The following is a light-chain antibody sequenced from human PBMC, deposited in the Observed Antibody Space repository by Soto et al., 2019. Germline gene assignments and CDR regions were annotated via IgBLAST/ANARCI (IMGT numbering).Light chain of an antibody. CDR3: QERSNWPRLT. V-gene: IGKV3-11*01. CDR1: QSVSTS. CDR2: DVS. J-gene: IGKJ4*01. Sequence: EIVLTQSPATLSLSPGERATLPCRASQSVSTSLAWYQQRPGQAPRLLIYDVSNRAAGVPARFSGSGSGTDFTLPISILEPEDFAIYYCQERSNWPRLTFGGGTTVEIK.